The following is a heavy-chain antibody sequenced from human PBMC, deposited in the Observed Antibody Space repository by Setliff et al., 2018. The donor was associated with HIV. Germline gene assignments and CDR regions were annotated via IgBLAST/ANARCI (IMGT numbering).Heavy chain of an antibody. CDR1: GGSISNQY. Sequence: SETLSLTCTVSGGSISNQYWSWIRQPQGKGLEWIGYIYYSGTTHYNPSLKSRVAMSVDTSKNQFSLDLTSVTPADTAVYYCARGSSNTWYYYFDSWGQGTLVTVS. CDR3: ARGSSNTWYYYFDS. V-gene: IGHV4-59*11. J-gene: IGHJ4*02. D-gene: IGHD6-13*01. CDR2: IYYSGTT.